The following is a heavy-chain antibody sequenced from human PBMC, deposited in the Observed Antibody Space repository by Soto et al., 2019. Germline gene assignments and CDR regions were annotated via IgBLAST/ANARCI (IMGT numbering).Heavy chain of an antibody. CDR1: GGSISSYY. CDR3: ARGPTYYYDSSGYYLLGVYYFDY. Sequence: PSETLSLTCTVSGGSISSYYWSWIRQPPGKGLEWIGYIYYSVTTNYNPSLKSRVTISVDTSKNQFSLKLSSVTAADTAVYYCARGPTYYYDSSGYYLLGVYYFDYWGQGTLVT. D-gene: IGHD3-22*01. CDR2: IYYSVTT. V-gene: IGHV4-59*01. J-gene: IGHJ4*02.